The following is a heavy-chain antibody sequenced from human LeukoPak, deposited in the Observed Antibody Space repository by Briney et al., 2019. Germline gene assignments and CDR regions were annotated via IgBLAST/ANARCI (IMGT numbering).Heavy chain of an antibody. CDR1: GHTFTSYY. V-gene: IGHV1-8*02. CDR2: MNPNSGNT. D-gene: IGHD3-9*01. J-gene: IGHJ5*02. CDR3: AGGRYFRSFDP. Sequence: ASVKVSCKASGHTFTSYYMHWVRQAPGQGLEWMGWMNPNSGNTGYAQKFQGRVTMTRNTSISTAYMELSSLRSEDTAVYYCAGGRYFRSFDPWGQGTLVTVSS.